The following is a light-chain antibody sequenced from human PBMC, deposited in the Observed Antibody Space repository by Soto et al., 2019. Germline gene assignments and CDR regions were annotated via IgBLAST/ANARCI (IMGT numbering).Light chain of an antibody. CDR3: QQYNSWVT. J-gene: IGKJ4*01. CDR1: QSVSYY. V-gene: IGKV3-15*01. Sequence: EIVLTQSPGTLSLSPGERATLSCRASQSVSYYLAWYQQKPGQAPRLLIYGASTRATGVPARFSGSGSGTEFTLTISSLQSEDFAVYYCQQYNSWVTFGGGTKVDIK. CDR2: GAS.